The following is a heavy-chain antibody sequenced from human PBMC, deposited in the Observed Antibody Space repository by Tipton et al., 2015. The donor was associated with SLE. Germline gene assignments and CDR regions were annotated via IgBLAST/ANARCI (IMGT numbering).Heavy chain of an antibody. J-gene: IGHJ5*02. Sequence: TLSLTCTVSGDSITNLNDFWGWIRQPPGKGLEWIGSIYYSGNTYYNPSLKSRVTISVDTSKNQFALKLSSVTAADTAVYYCASSYGDFSWFDPWGQGTLVTVSS. V-gene: IGHV4-39*06. CDR3: ASSYGDFSWFDP. D-gene: IGHD4-17*01. CDR2: IYYSGNT. CDR1: GDSITNLNDF.